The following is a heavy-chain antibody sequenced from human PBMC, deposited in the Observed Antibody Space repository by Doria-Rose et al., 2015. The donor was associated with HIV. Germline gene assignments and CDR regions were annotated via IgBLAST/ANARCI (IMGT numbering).Heavy chain of an antibody. D-gene: IGHD5-18*01. J-gene: IGHJ4*02. CDR3: ARGLGIQLWLGY. Sequence: QVQLQESGPGLVKPSGTLSLTCAVSGGSISSSNWWSWVRQPPGKGLEWIGQIYHSGNTNYNPSLKSRVTTSADKSKNQFSLKLTSVTAADTAVYYCARGLGIQLWLGYWGQGTLVTVSS. V-gene: IGHV4-4*02. CDR1: GGSISSSNW. CDR2: IYHSGNT.